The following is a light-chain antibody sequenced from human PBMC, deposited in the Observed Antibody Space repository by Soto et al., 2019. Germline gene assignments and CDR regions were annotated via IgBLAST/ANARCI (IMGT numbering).Light chain of an antibody. CDR2: GAS. V-gene: IGKV3-20*01. CDR1: QSLSSNY. CDR3: HKYDNAPFT. Sequence: EIVLTQSPGTLSLSPGERATLSCRASQSLSSNYLAWYQQRPGQSPRLLVYGASSRATGIPDRFSGSGFGTDFALTNSRLEPEDSAVYYCHKYDNAPFTFGPGTRVGIK. J-gene: IGKJ3*01.